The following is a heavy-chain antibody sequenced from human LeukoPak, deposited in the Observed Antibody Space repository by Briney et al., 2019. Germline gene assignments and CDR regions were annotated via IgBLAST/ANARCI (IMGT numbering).Heavy chain of an antibody. CDR3: ARVAAIGISGNWFDP. Sequence: SETLSLTCTVSGGSISSSSYYWGWIRQPPGKGLEWIGSIYYSGSTYYNPSLKSRVTISVDTSKNQFSLKLSSVTAADTAVYYCARVAAIGISGNWFDPWGRGTLVTVSS. CDR2: IYYSGST. J-gene: IGHJ5*02. V-gene: IGHV4-39*07. D-gene: IGHD3-3*01. CDR1: GGSISSSSYY.